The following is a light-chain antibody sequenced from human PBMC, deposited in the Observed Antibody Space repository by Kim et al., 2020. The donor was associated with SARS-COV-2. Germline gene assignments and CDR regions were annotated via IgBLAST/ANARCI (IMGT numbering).Light chain of an antibody. J-gene: IGKJ4*01. CDR3: HQYNNWPLT. CDR1: QSVSSN. Sequence: SPGERATPSCRASQSVSSNLAWYQQKPGRAPRVLIYDASTRATGIPARFSGSGSGTQFTLTISSLQSEDFAVYYCHQYNNWPLTFGGGTKVEIK. CDR2: DAS. V-gene: IGKV3-15*01.